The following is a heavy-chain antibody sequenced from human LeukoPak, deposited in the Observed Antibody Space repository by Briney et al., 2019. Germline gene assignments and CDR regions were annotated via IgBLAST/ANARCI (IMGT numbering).Heavy chain of an antibody. CDR2: ISGSGGST. Sequence: GGSLRLSCAASGFTFSSYAMSWLRQAPGKGLEWVSAISGSGGSTYYADSVKGRFTISRDNSKNTLYLQMNSLRAEDTAVYYCAKGPFGYSSGWYWYFDYWGQGTLVTVSS. CDR1: GFTFSSYA. CDR3: AKGPFGYSSGWYWYFDY. V-gene: IGHV3-23*01. D-gene: IGHD6-19*01. J-gene: IGHJ4*02.